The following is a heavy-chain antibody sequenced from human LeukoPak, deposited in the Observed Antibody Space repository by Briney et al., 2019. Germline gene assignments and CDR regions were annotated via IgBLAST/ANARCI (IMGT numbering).Heavy chain of an antibody. D-gene: IGHD5-12*01. J-gene: IGHJ4*02. Sequence: GGSLRLSCAASGFTFSSYSMNWVRQAPGKGLEWVSSISSSSYIYYADSVKGRFTISRDNAKNSLYLQMNSLRAEDTAVYYCASAYLGYSGYGLDYWGQGTLVTVSS. CDR2: ISSSSYI. V-gene: IGHV3-21*01. CDR3: ASAYLGYSGYGLDY. CDR1: GFTFSSYS.